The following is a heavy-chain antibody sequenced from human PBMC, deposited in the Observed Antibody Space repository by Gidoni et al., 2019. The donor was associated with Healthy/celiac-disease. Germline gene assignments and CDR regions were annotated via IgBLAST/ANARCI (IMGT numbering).Heavy chain of an antibody. Sequence: QVQLVQSGAEVKKPGASVKVSCKASGYTFTSYYMLWVRQAPGQGLEWMGIINPSGGSTSYAQKFQGRVTMTRDTSTSTVYMELSSLRSEDTAVYYCARARGIAARQGGGMDVWGQGTTVTVSS. CDR3: ARARGIAARQGGGMDV. CDR1: GYTFTSYY. J-gene: IGHJ6*02. V-gene: IGHV1-46*01. D-gene: IGHD6-6*01. CDR2: INPSGGST.